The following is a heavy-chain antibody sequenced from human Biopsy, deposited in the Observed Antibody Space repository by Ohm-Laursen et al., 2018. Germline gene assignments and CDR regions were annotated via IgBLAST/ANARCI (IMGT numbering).Heavy chain of an antibody. Sequence: ASVKVSCKASGYSFSTYDVTWVRQARGQGLEWMGWMIPSSGKTGYAQRFQGRVTLTMNTSISTAYMELSGLRSEDTAVYFCAVFYSRRVSIFEASIYWFDTWGQGTLVTVSS. J-gene: IGHJ5*02. CDR3: AVFYSRRVSIFEASIYWFDT. CDR1: GYSFSTYD. CDR2: MIPSSGKT. D-gene: IGHD6-6*01. V-gene: IGHV1-8*01.